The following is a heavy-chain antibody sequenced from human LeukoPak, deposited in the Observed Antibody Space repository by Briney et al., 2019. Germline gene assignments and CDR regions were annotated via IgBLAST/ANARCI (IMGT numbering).Heavy chain of an antibody. Sequence: SETLSLTCAVSGYSISSGYYWGWVRQPPGKGLGWIGSIYHSGNNYYNPSLRSRVTISVDTSKNQFFLKVSSVTAADTAVYYCARRAGSGWPTFDYWGQGTLVTVSS. CDR1: GYSISSGYY. CDR2: IYHSGNN. J-gene: IGHJ4*02. CDR3: ARRAGSGWPTFDY. V-gene: IGHV4-38-2*01. D-gene: IGHD6-19*01.